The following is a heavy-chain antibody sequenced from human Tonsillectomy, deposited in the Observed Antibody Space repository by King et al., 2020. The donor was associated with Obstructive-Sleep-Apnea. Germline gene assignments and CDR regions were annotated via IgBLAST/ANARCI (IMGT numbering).Heavy chain of an antibody. Sequence: QLVQSGAEVKKPGSSVKVSCKASGGTFSSYAISWVRQAPGQGLEWMGGIIPILGIANYAQKFQGRVTITVDKSTSTAYMELSSLRSEDTAVYYCARERDGYNLLNGMDVWGQGTTVTVSS. V-gene: IGHV1-69*10. J-gene: IGHJ6*02. CDR1: GGTFSSYA. CDR2: IIPILGIA. CDR3: ARERDGYNLLNGMDV. D-gene: IGHD5-24*01.